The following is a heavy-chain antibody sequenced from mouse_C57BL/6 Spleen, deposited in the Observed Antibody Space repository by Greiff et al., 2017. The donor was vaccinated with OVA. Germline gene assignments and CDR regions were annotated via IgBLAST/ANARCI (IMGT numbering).Heavy chain of an antibody. V-gene: IGHV5-17*01. Sequence: DVMLVESGGGLVKPGGSLKLSCAASGFTFSDYGMHWVRQAPEKGLEWVAYISSGSSTIYYADTVKGRFTISRDNAKNTLFLQMTGLRSEDTAMYYCARAFITTVVAADYWGQGTTLTVSS. CDR1: GFTFSDYG. CDR3: ARAFITTVVAADY. CDR2: ISSGSSTI. J-gene: IGHJ2*01. D-gene: IGHD1-1*01.